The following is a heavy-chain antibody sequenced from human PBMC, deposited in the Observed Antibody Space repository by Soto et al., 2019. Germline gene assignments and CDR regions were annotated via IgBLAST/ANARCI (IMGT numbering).Heavy chain of an antibody. J-gene: IGHJ4*02. CDR1: DGSISSNNYY. CDR3: ALGYCSGGSCWDFDY. Sequence: SETLSLTCSVSDGSISSNNYYWGWIRQPPGKGLEWIGSIYYSGSTYYNPSLASRVTISVDTSKNQFSLKLSSVTAADTAVYYCALGYCSGGSCWDFDYWGQGSLVTVSS. D-gene: IGHD2-15*01. CDR2: IYYSGST. V-gene: IGHV4-39*01.